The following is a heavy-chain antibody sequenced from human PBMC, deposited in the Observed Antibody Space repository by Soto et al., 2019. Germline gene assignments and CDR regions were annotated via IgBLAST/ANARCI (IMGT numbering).Heavy chain of an antibody. Sequence: QVQLVQSGAEVKKPGSSVKVSCKASGGTFSSYPISWVRQAPGQGLEWMGRIIPILGIANYAQKFQGRVTITADKPTSTAYMELRSLRSEDTAVYYCARGESRYGSGSYPDYWGQGTLVTVSS. CDR1: GGTFSSYP. V-gene: IGHV1-69*02. J-gene: IGHJ4*02. CDR2: IIPILGIA. D-gene: IGHD3-10*01. CDR3: ARGESRYGSGSYPDY.